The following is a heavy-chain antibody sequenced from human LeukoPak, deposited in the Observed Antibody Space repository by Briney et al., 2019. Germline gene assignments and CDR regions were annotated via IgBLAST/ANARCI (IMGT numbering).Heavy chain of an antibody. V-gene: IGHV3-23*01. Sequence: GGSLRLSCAASGFTFSSYAMSWVRQAPGKGLEWVSAISGSGGSTYYADSVKGRFTISRDNSKNTLYLQMNSLRAEDTAVYYCAKGLTLGTTAARSLDYWGQGTLVTVSS. J-gene: IGHJ4*02. CDR1: GFTFSSYA. CDR3: AKGLTLGTTAARSLDY. CDR2: ISGSGGST. D-gene: IGHD6-6*01.